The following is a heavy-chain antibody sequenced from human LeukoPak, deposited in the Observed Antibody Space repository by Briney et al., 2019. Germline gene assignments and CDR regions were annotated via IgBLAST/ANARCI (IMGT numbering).Heavy chain of an antibody. J-gene: IGHJ3*01. CDR3: AREGAGDGFDV. V-gene: IGHV3-48*03. CDR1: GLTFRSYE. CDR2: ISESGSTI. Sequence: GGSLRLSCAASGLTFRSYEMNWVRQAPGKGLEWVSYISESGSTIYYADSVKGRFTISGDNAKNSLYLQMNSLKAEDTAVYYCAREGAGDGFDVWGQGTMVTVSS.